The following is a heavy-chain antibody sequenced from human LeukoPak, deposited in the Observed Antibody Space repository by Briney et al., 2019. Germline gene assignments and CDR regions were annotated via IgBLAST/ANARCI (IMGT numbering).Heavy chain of an antibody. D-gene: IGHD5-12*01. J-gene: IGHJ6*02. CDR3: ARAGGGYERNYYYYGMDV. V-gene: IGHV1-69*13. CDR2: IIPIFGTA. Sequence: SVKVSGKASGGTFSSYAISWVRQAPGQGLEWMGGIIPIFGTASYAQKFQGRVTITADESTSTAYMELSSLRSEDTAVYYCARAGGGYERNYYYYGMDVWGQGTTVTVSS. CDR1: GGTFSSYA.